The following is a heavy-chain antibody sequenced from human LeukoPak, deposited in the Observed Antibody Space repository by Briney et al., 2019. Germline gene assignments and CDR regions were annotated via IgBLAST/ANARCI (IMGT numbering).Heavy chain of an antibody. V-gene: IGHV1-2*02. CDR3: ARDRLITIFGVVIVPFDP. CDR1: GYTFTGYY. Sequence: GASVKVSCKASGYTFTGYYMHWVRQAPGQGLEWMGWINPNSGGTNYAQKFQGRVTMTRDTSISTAYMELSRLRSDDTAVYYCARDRLITIFGVVIVPFDPWGQGNLVTVSS. D-gene: IGHD3-3*01. CDR2: INPNSGGT. J-gene: IGHJ5*02.